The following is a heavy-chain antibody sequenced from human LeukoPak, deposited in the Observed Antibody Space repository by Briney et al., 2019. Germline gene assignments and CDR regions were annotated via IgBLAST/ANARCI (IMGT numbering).Heavy chain of an antibody. Sequence: GGSLRLSCAASGITVSSRYMSWARQAPGKGLEWVSVIYSGGSTYYADSVKGRFTISRDNSKNTLYLQMNSLRAEDTAVYYCARGLWFGELLGEPLDYWGQGTLVTVSS. D-gene: IGHD3-10*01. V-gene: IGHV3-66*01. J-gene: IGHJ4*02. CDR2: IYSGGST. CDR3: ARGLWFGELLGEPLDY. CDR1: GITVSSRY.